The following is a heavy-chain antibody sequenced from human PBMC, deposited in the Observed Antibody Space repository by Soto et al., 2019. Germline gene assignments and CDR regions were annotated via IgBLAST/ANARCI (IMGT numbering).Heavy chain of an antibody. J-gene: IGHJ2*01. CDR2: INPSGGST. V-gene: IGHV1-46*03. CDR3: ARGGYGDDPDWYFDL. CDR1: GYTNTRYL. D-gene: IGHD4-17*01. Sequence: LKVSCKTSGYTNTRYLMHWVSKKKRQGLEWMGIINPSGGSTSYAQKFQGRVTMTRDTSTSTVYMELSSLRSEDTAVYYCARGGYGDDPDWYFDLWGRGTLVTVSS.